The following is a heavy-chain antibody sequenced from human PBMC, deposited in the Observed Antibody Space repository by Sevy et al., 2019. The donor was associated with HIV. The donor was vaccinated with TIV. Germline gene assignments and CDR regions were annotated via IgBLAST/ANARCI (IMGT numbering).Heavy chain of an antibody. V-gene: IGHV3-7*01. CDR2: IREDGSDK. CDR1: GFTFSAYW. J-gene: IGHJ4*02. CDR3: ARLSCGGGSCYSAFDY. Sequence: GGSLRLSCTASGFTFSAYWMTWVRQALGKGLEWVASIREDGSDKKDVDSVRGRLTISRDNAKNSLYLQMNSLRAEDTALYYCARLSCGGGSCYSAFDYWGQGTLVTVSS. D-gene: IGHD2-15*01.